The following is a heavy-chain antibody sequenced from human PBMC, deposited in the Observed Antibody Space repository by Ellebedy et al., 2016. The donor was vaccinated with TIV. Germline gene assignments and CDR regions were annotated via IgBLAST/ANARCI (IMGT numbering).Heavy chain of an antibody. CDR2: IYHSGST. V-gene: IGHV4-38-2*02. CDR1: GYSISSGYY. D-gene: IGHD2-15*01. Sequence: MPSETLSLTCTVSGYSISSGYYWGWIRQPPGKGLEWIGTIYHSGSTDYNPSLKSRVTISVDTSKNQFSLKLSSVTAADTAVYYCARIAAYWGQGTLVTVSS. J-gene: IGHJ4*02. CDR3: ARIAAY.